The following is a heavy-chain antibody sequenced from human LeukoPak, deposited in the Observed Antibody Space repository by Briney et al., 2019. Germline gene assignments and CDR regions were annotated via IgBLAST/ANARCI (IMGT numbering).Heavy chain of an antibody. Sequence: SVTVSCTSSGNSISNYAVSWVRQAPGQGFEWMGGIIPIFGTTDYAQKFQGRVTITADQSTSTTYMALSSLKSEDTATYYCTTRACHAGGCSSSFYYYYGLHFWGQGTTVSVSS. CDR2: IIPIFGTT. J-gene: IGHJ6*02. CDR1: GNSISNYA. D-gene: IGHD3-16*01. CDR3: TTRACHAGGCSSSFYYYYGLHF. V-gene: IGHV1-69*13.